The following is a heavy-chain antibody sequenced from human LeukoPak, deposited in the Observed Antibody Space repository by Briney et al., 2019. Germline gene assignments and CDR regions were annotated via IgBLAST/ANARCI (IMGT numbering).Heavy chain of an antibody. J-gene: IGHJ3*01. CDR1: GFTFSIYW. CDR3: ARGAGGPKYYYDSSGGL. V-gene: IGHV3-74*01. CDR2: INSDGSST. D-gene: IGHD3-22*01. Sequence: GGSLRLSCAASGFTFSIYWMHWVRQAPGKGLVWVSRINSDGSSTSYADSVKGRFTISRDNAKNTLYLQMSSLRSEDTSVYYCARGAGGPKYYYDSSGGLWGQGTMVTVSS.